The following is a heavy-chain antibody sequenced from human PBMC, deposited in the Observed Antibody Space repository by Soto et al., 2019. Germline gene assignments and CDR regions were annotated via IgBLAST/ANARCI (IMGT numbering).Heavy chain of an antibody. Sequence: PGGSLTLSCVASGFTFSRFCMHWVCRVRGKGLVWVSRVTGDEAITTYADAVRGRFTISKDNAKSTVYLQMDSLRAEDTAVYYCATVNSFGYDYWGQVTTGTVSS. CDR3: ATVNSFGYDY. CDR2: VTGDEAIT. J-gene: IGHJ4*02. V-gene: IGHV3-74*01. CDR1: GFTFSRFC. D-gene: IGHD5-18*01.